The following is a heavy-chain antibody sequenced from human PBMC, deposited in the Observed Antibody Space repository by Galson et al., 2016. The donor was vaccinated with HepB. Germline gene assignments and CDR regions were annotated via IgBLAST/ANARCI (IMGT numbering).Heavy chain of an antibody. J-gene: IGHJ4*02. CDR1: GFIFSSHW. Sequence: SLRLSCAASGFIFSSHWMSWVRQAPGEGLEWVAKIKQDGSAIKYVDSVEGRFTISRDNAKSSLYLQMNNLRAGDTAVYYCVRFYCSSGSCYLDYWGQGTLVTVSS. CDR3: VRFYCSSGSCYLDY. CDR2: IKQDGSAI. V-gene: IGHV3-7*01. D-gene: IGHD2-15*01.